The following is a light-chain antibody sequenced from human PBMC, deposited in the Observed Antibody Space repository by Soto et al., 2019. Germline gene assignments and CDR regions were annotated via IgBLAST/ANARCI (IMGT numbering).Light chain of an antibody. V-gene: IGKV3-15*01. CDR3: QQYNNWPPIT. Sequence: EVVMTQSPATLSVSPGERATLSCRASETVATNLAWYQQKPGQAPRLLIYGASTRATGIPARFSGSGSRTEFTLTISSLQSEDFAVYYCQQYNNWPPITFGQGTRLEIK. CDR2: GAS. CDR1: ETVATN. J-gene: IGKJ5*01.